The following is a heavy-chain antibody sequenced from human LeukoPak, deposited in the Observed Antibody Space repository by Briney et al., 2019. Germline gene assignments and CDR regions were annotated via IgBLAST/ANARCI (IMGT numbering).Heavy chain of an antibody. D-gene: IGHD6-6*01. J-gene: IGHJ4*02. Sequence: ASVKVSCKASGYTFTSYDINWVRQVTGQGLEWMGWMNPNSGNTDYAQKFQGRVTITRNTSISTAYMELSSLRSEDTAVYYCAIGEYSSSSWGQGTLVTVSS. V-gene: IGHV1-8*03. CDR2: MNPNSGNT. CDR3: AIGEYSSSS. CDR1: GYTFTSYD.